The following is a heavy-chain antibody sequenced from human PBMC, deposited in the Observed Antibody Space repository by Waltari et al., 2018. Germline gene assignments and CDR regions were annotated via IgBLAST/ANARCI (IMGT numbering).Heavy chain of an antibody. CDR1: GFNGTRAV. CDR3: ARDWGFKRFDI. V-gene: IGHV3-7*03. J-gene: IGHJ3*02. D-gene: IGHD3-16*01. CDR2: MKTDGTEE. Sequence: EVQLVASGGGLVQPGGSLRLSCGAPGFNGTRAVMNWVRQAPRKGLEWVASMKTDGTEEFYVDSVRGRFTISRDNDKNLLFLQMNSLSAEDTAVYFCARDWGFKRFDIWGQGTAVTVAS.